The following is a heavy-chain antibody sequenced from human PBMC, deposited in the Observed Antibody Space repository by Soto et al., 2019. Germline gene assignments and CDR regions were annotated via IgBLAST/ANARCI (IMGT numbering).Heavy chain of an antibody. CDR3: ATTGDRTGWDYSFDS. J-gene: IGHJ4*02. CDR2: ISGSGGNT. D-gene: IGHD6-19*01. Sequence: EVQLLESGGGLVQPGGSLRLSCAASGFTFSNYAMSWVRQAPGKGLECVSAISGSGGNTFYADSVKGRFTISSDSSKNTLYLQMNSLRADDTAVYYCATTGDRTGWDYSFDSWGQGTMVTVSA. V-gene: IGHV3-23*01. CDR1: GFTFSNYA.